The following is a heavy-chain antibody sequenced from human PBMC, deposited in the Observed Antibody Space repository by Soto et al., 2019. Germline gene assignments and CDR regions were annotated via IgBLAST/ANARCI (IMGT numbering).Heavy chain of an antibody. CDR3: ATEGPMLTGTTSSLYYFDY. V-gene: IGHV3-23*01. J-gene: IGHJ4*02. Sequence: EVQLLESGGGLVQPGGSLRLSCAASGFTFGSYAMSWVRQAPGKGLEWVSAIRGSAGDTYYANFVKGRFTISRDNSKNTLYLQMNSLRPEDTAVYYCATEGPMLTGTTSSLYYFDYWGQGTVVTVSS. CDR2: IRGSAGDT. CDR1: GFTFGSYA. D-gene: IGHD1-7*01.